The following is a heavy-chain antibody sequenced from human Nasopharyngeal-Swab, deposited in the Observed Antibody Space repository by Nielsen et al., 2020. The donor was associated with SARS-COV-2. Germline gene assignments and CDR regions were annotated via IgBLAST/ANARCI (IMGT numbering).Heavy chain of an antibody. D-gene: IGHD4-17*01. CDR2: VNHSGST. CDR3: ARRTTTVYYYYYMDV. CDR1: SGSFSGYY. V-gene: IGHV4-34*01. J-gene: IGHJ6*03. Sequence: SETLSLTCAVYSGSFSGYYWSWIRQPPGKGLEWIGEVNHSGSTNYNPSLESRVTILVDTSKNHFSLRLSSVTAADTAVYYCARRTTTVYYYYYMDVWGNGTTVTVSS.